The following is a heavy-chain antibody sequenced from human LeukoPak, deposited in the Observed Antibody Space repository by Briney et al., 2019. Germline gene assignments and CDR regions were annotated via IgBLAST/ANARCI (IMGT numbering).Heavy chain of an antibody. J-gene: IGHJ4*02. D-gene: IGHD4-23*01. CDR1: GCSFRSYC. V-gene: IGHV3-23*01. CDR2: ISDSGEST. CDR3: ARRAGGYSHPYDY. Sequence: GGALRLSCLASGCSFRSYCMIWVRQAPGKGLEGVSGISDSGESTHYADSVKGRFTISRDNSKNTLYLQMNSLRAEDTAVYYCARRAGGYSHPYDYWGQGILVTVSS.